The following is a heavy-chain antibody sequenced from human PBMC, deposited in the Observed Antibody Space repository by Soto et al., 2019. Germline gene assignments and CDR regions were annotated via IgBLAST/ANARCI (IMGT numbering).Heavy chain of an antibody. Sequence: QVQLIQFGAEVKKPGASGKVSCRASGYTFTKFHIHWVRQAPGQGLEWMGMIDPSGGVTRDAQSFQARITMSSDTSTGSVYVELRGLTSEDTAVYYCARDVSGHDNYETIGYYFEHWGPGTLVTVSS. CDR1: GYTFTKFH. CDR2: IDPSGGVT. J-gene: IGHJ4*02. CDR3: ARDVSGHDNYETIGYYFEH. D-gene: IGHD3-16*01. V-gene: IGHV1-46*01.